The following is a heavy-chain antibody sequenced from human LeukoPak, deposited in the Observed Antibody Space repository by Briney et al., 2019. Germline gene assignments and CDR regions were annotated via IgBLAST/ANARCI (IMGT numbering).Heavy chain of an antibody. D-gene: IGHD6-13*01. Sequence: SVKVSCKASGGTFSSYAISWVRQAPGQGLEWMGGIIPIFGTANYAQKFQGRVTITADESTSTAYMELSSLRSEDTAVYYCARVGKQQLVFDYWGQGTLVTASS. CDR2: IIPIFGTA. CDR1: GGTFSSYA. V-gene: IGHV1-69*13. CDR3: ARVGKQQLVFDY. J-gene: IGHJ4*02.